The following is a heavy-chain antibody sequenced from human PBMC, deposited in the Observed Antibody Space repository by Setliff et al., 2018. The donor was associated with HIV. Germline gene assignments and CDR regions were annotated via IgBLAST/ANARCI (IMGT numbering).Heavy chain of an antibody. V-gene: IGHV4-39*01. J-gene: IGHJ4*02. D-gene: IGHD5-18*01. CDR1: GGSISSSSCY. Sequence: SETLSLTCTVSGGSISSSSCYWGWIRQPPGKGLEWIGSIYYSGSTYYNPSLKSRVTISVDTSKNQFSLKLSSVTAADTAVYYCARGTGSYGSDYWGQGTLVTVSS. CDR2: IYYSGST. CDR3: ARGTGSYGSDY.